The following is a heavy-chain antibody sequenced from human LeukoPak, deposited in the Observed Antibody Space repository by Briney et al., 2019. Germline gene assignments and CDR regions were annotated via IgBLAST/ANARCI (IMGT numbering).Heavy chain of an antibody. Sequence: PGGSLTLSCAASGFTPGSNSMSCVRQAPGKGREWVANIKQDGSEKYHVDSVTGRFTMSRDKGKNSVYLQMNSRRAEDTAVYYCARERWLRTSIVQYGGEKTLDSVS. CDR3: ARERWLRTSIVQY. J-gene: IGHJ4*02. CDR1: GFTPGSNS. D-gene: IGHD5-12*01. V-gene: IGHV3-7*01. CDR2: IKQDGSEK.